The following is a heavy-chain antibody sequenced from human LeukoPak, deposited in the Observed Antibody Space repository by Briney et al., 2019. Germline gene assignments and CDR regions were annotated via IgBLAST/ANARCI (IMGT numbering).Heavy chain of an antibody. CDR2: ISSSSSYI. J-gene: IGHJ4*02. D-gene: IGHD6-13*01. Sequence: GGSLRPSCAASGFTFSSYSMNWVRQAPGKGLEWVSSISSSSSYIYYADSAKGRFTISRDNAKNSLYLQMNSLRAEDTAVYYCARGSGLAAADLLDYWGQGTLVTVSS. V-gene: IGHV3-21*01. CDR3: ARGSGLAAADLLDY. CDR1: GFTFSSYS.